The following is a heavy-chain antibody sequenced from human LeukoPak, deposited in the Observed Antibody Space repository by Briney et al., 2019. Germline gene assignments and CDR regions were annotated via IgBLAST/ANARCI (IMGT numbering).Heavy chain of an antibody. CDR2: IWYDGSNK. CDR1: GFTFSSYG. D-gene: IGHD6-19*01. V-gene: IGHV3-33*06. CDR3: AKAKGTYSSGWYFDY. Sequence: AGGSLRLSCAASGFTFSSYGMHWVRQAPGKGLEWVAVIWYDGSNKYYADSVKGRFTISRDNSRNTLYLQMTSLRAEDTALYYCAKAKGTYSSGWYFDYWGQGTLVTVSS. J-gene: IGHJ4*02.